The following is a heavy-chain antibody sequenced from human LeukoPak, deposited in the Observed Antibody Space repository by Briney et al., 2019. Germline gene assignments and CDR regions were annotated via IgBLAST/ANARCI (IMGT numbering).Heavy chain of an antibody. CDR1: GFSFSDYY. CDR2: ISSSASTI. V-gene: IGHV3-11*04. D-gene: IGHD4-17*01. J-gene: IGHJ4*02. Sequence: GGSLRLSCVASGFSFSDYYMTWIRQAPGKGLEWISYISSSASTIYYADSVKGRFTISRDNAKSSLYLQMNSLRADDTAVYYCARDRLHYGEYEKTLDYWGQGTLVTVSS. CDR3: ARDRLHYGEYEKTLDY.